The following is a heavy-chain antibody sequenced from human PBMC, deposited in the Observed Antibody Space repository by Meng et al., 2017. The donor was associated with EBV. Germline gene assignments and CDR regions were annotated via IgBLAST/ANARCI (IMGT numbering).Heavy chain of an antibody. V-gene: IGHV1-69*01. CDR1: GGTFSSYD. D-gene: IGHD6-13*01. CDR3: ARGYRGSSWYLGY. Sequence: QVQVVHSGAVVKQPGSWVKVSCKASGGTFSSYDISVGRKAPGQGLEWMGGIIPIFGTANYAQKFQGRVTITADESTSTAYMELSSLRSEDTAVYYCARGYRGSSWYLGYWGQGTLVTVSS. CDR2: IIPIFGTA. J-gene: IGHJ4*02.